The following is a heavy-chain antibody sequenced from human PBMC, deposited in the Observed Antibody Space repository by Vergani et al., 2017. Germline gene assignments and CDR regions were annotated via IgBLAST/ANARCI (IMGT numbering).Heavy chain of an antibody. CDR2: INPNSGGT. J-gene: IGHJ4*02. CDR1: GYTFTGYY. D-gene: IGHD3-9*01. V-gene: IGHV1-2*02. CDR3: ARVRVEYFDWLLFFDY. Sequence: QVQLVQSGAEVKKPGASVKVSCKASGYTFTGYYMHWVRQAHGQGLEWMGWINPNSGGTNYAQKFQGRVTMTRDTSISTAYMELSRLRSDDTAVYYCARVRVEYFDWLLFFDYWGQGTLVTVSS.